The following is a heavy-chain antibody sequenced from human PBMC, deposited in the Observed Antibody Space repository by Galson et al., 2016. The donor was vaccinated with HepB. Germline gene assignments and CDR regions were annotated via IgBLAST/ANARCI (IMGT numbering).Heavy chain of an antibody. J-gene: IGHJ4*02. Sequence: SLRLSCAASGFTFSSYWMNWVRQASGRGLEWVGRIRSKPHSYATAYAASVKGRFIISRDDSKKTAYLQMNSLKTEDTAVYYCTRHRFSDYDFWSGYYGVFDYWGQGTLVTVSS. CDR1: GFTFSSYW. V-gene: IGHV3-73*01. CDR3: TRHRFSDYDFWSGYYGVFDY. D-gene: IGHD3-3*01. CDR2: IRSKPHSYAT.